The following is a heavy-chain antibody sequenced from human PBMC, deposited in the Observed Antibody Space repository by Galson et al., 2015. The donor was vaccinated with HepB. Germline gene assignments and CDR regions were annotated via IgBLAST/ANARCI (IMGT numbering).Heavy chain of an antibody. Sequence: SVKVSCKASGGTFSSYAISWVRQAPGQGLEWMGGIIPIFGTANYAQKFQGRVTITADESTSTAYMELSSLRSEDTAVYYCARGGPYYDFWSGYSPNNYYYYYMDVWGKGTTVTVSS. D-gene: IGHD3-3*01. CDR3: ARGGPYYDFWSGYSPNNYYYYYMDV. J-gene: IGHJ6*03. CDR1: GGTFSSYA. CDR2: IIPIFGTA. V-gene: IGHV1-69*13.